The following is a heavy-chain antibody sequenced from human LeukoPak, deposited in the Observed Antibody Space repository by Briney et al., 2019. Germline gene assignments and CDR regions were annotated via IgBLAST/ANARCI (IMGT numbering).Heavy chain of an antibody. D-gene: IGHD4-17*01. Sequence: GGSLRLSCAASGFTFSSYWMNWARQAPGKGLEWVASINHNGNVNYYVDSVKGRFTISRDNAKNSLYLQMSNLRAEDTAVYYCARADYGDQNWFDPWGQGTLVTVSS. CDR3: ARADYGDQNWFDP. J-gene: IGHJ5*02. CDR2: INHNGNVN. CDR1: GFTFSSYW. V-gene: IGHV3-7*03.